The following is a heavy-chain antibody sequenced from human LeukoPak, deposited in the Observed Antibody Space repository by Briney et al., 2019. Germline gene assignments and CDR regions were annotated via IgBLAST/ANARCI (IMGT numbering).Heavy chain of an antibody. V-gene: IGHV3-43D*04. CDR2: ISWDGGST. CDR1: GFTFGDYA. Sequence: PGGSLRLSCTASGFTFGDYAMHWVRQAPGKGLEWVSLISWDGGSTYYADSVKGQFTISRDNSKNSLYLQMNSLRAEDTAFYYCAKDIYPYCSGGSCYRGSFDYWGQGTLVSVSS. J-gene: IGHJ4*02. CDR3: AKDIYPYCSGGSCYRGSFDY. D-gene: IGHD2-15*01.